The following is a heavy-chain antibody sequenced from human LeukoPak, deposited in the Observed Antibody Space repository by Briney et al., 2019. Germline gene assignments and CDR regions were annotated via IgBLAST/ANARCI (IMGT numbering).Heavy chain of an antibody. CDR3: AREDGYCSGGNCYSYFDS. V-gene: IGHV3-7*01. D-gene: IGHD2-15*01. CDR2: IKKTGSET. Sequence: GGSLRLSCAASGFTFSHFWMSWVRQAPGKGLEWVAYIKKTGSETYYVDSVKGRFTITRDNTRNSLFLQMYSLRAEDTAVYFSAREDGYCSGGNCYSYFDSWGQGTLVTVSS. CDR1: GFTFSHFW. J-gene: IGHJ4*02.